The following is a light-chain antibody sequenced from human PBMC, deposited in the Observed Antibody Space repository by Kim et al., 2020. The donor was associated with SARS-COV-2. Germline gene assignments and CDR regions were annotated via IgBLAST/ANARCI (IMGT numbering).Light chain of an antibody. CDR2: DVS. V-gene: IGLV2-14*03. Sequence: QSALTQPASVSGSPGQSITISCTGTSSDVGGYNYVSWYQQHPGKAPKLMIYDVSNRPSGVSNRFSDSKSGNTASLTISGLQAEDEADYYCSSYTSSSILWVFGGGTKLTVL. CDR3: SSYTSSSILWV. CDR1: SSDVGGYNY. J-gene: IGLJ3*02.